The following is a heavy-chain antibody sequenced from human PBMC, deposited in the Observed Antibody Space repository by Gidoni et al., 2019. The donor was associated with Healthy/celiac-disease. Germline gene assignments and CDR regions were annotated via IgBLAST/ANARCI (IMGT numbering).Heavy chain of an antibody. V-gene: IGHV4-39*01. CDR3: ARVGRELLQGGFDY. CDR2: IYYSGST. D-gene: IGHD1-26*01. Sequence: QLQLQESGPGLVKPSETLSLTCTASGGSISSSSYYWGWIRQPPGKGLEWIGSIYYSGSTYYNPSLKSRVTISVDTSKNQFSLKLSSVTAADTAVYYCARVGRELLQGGFDYWGQGTLVTVSS. CDR1: GGSISSSSYY. J-gene: IGHJ4*02.